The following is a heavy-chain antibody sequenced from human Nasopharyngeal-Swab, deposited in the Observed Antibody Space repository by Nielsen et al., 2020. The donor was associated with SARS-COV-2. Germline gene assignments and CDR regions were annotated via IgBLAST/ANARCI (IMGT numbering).Heavy chain of an antibody. CDR3: ARQAGGNYYLNFDY. Sequence: SVKVSCKASGGTFSSYALSWVRQAPGQGLEWMGRIIPILGIANYAQKFQGRVTITADKSTSTAYMELSSLRSEDTAVYYCARQAGGNYYLNFDYWGQGTLVTVSS. V-gene: IGHV1-69*04. CDR2: IIPILGIA. D-gene: IGHD1-26*01. J-gene: IGHJ4*02. CDR1: GGTFSSYA.